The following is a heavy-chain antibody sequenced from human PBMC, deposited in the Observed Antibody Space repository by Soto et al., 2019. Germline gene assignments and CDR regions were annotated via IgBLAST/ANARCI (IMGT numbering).Heavy chain of an antibody. CDR1: GYTFTSYG. CDR3: ARDPLRITFGGVIVDAFDI. V-gene: IGHV1-18*01. CDR2: ISAYNGNT. J-gene: IGHJ3*02. Sequence: ASVKVSCKASGYTFTSYGISWVRQAPGQGLEWMGWISAYNGNTNYAQNLQGRVTMTTDTSTSTAYMELRSLRSDDTAVYYCARDPLRITFGGVIVDAFDIWGQGTMVTVSS. D-gene: IGHD3-16*02.